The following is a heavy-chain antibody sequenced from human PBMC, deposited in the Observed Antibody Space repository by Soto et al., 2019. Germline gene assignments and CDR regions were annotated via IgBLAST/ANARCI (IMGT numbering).Heavy chain of an antibody. CDR3: ARLSPHTYGVIRRGYRFDY. V-gene: IGHV4-39*01. CDR1: GGSISSSSYY. J-gene: IGHJ4*02. D-gene: IGHD3-16*02. Sequence: SETLSLTCTVSGGSISSSSYYWGWIRQPPGKGLEWIGSIYYSGSTYYNPSLKSRVTISVDTSKNQFSLKLSSVTAADTAVYYCARLSPHTYGVIRRGYRFDYWGQGTLVTVSS. CDR2: IYYSGST.